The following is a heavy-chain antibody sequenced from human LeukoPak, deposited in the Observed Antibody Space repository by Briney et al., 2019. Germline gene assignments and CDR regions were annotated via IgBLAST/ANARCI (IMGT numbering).Heavy chain of an antibody. CDR1: GGSISNSSHY. V-gene: IGHV4-39*01. CDR3: ARVSSSSRPNFDY. CDR2: IYYSGST. Sequence: SETLTLTCTVSGGSISNSSHYWGWIRQPPGKGLEWIGSIYYSGSTYYNPSLKSRVTISVDTSKNQFSLKLSSVTAADTAVYYCARVSSSSRPNFDYWGQGTLVTVSS. J-gene: IGHJ4*02. D-gene: IGHD6-6*01.